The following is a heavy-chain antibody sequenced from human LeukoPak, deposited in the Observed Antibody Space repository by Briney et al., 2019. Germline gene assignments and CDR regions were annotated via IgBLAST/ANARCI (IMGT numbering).Heavy chain of an antibody. CDR1: GGSLSGSFYY. Sequence: SETLSLTCTVSGGSLSGSFYYWGWIRQPPGKGLEWIGSIYYSGSTYYNPSLKSRVTISVDTSKNQFSLNLSSVTAADTAVYYCARRGLIDYWGQGTLVTVSS. J-gene: IGHJ4*02. CDR3: ARRGLIDY. D-gene: IGHD3/OR15-3a*01. CDR2: IYYSGST. V-gene: IGHV4-39*01.